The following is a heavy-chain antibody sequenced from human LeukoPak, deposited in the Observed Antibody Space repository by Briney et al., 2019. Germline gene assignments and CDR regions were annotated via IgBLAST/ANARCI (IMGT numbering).Heavy chain of an antibody. D-gene: IGHD6-13*01. CDR1: GFPLWYYA. CDR2: IRSKAYGGTT. Sequence: LRLFCAAWGFPLWYYAMSWARPPRGRGVEWVGFIRSKAYGGTTEYAASVKGRFTISRDDSKSIAYLQMNSLKTEDTAVYYCTRDPPPLYSSSWYVLTNYYYYGMDVWGQGTTVTVSS. CDR3: TRDPPPLYSSSWYVLTNYYYYGMDV. V-gene: IGHV3-49*02. J-gene: IGHJ6*02.